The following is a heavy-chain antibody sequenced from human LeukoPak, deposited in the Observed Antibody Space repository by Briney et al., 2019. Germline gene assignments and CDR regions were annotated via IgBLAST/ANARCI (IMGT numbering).Heavy chain of an antibody. CDR2: ISGSGGST. Sequence: GGSLRLSCAASGFTFSSYAMSWDRQAPGKGLEWVSAISGSGGSTYYADSVKGRFTIFRDNSKNTLYLQMNSLRAEDTAVYYCARDLEYYYGSGSYRYYYGMDVWGQGTTVTVSS. J-gene: IGHJ6*02. CDR1: GFTFSSYA. V-gene: IGHV3-23*01. D-gene: IGHD3-10*01. CDR3: ARDLEYYYGSGSYRYYYGMDV.